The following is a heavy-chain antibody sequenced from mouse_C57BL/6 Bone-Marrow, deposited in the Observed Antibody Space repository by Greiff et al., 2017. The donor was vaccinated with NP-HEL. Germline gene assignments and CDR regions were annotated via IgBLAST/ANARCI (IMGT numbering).Heavy chain of an antibody. CDR1: GYTFTDYY. Sequence: EVQLQQSGPVLVKPGASVKMSCKASGYTFTDYYMNWVKQSHGKSLEWIGVINPYNGGTSYNQKFKGKATLTVDKSSSTAYMELNSLTSEDSAVYYCLSTMVFHWYFDVWGTGTTVTVSS. D-gene: IGHD2-2*01. J-gene: IGHJ1*03. CDR3: LSTMVFHWYFDV. CDR2: INPYNGGT. V-gene: IGHV1-19*01.